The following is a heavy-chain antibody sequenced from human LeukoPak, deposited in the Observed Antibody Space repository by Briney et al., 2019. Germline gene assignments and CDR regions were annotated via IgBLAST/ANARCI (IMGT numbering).Heavy chain of an antibody. CDR1: GYTFTGYY. CDR3: ARDYYDISVGY. J-gene: IGHJ4*02. V-gene: IGHV1-2*02. CDR2: INPNSGGT. D-gene: IGHD3-22*01. Sequence: GASVKVSCKASGYTFTGYYMHWVRQAPGQGLEWMGWINPNSGGTNYAQRFQGRVTMTRDTSISTAYMELSRLRSDDTAIYYCARDYYDISVGYWGQGTLVTVSS.